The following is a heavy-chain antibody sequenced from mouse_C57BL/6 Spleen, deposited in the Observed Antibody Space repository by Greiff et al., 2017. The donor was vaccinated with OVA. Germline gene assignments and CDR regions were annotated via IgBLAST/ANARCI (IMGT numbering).Heavy chain of an antibody. J-gene: IGHJ4*01. CDR3: ARRGTTVVAKYAMDY. CDR1: GYTFTDYY. D-gene: IGHD1-1*01. Sequence: EVQLQQSGPELVKPGASVKISCKASGYTFTDYYMNWVKQSHGKSLEWIGDINPNNGGTSYNQKFKGKATLTVDKSSSTAYMELRSLTSEDSAVYYCARRGTTVVAKYAMDYWGQGTSVTVSS. CDR2: INPNNGGT. V-gene: IGHV1-26*01.